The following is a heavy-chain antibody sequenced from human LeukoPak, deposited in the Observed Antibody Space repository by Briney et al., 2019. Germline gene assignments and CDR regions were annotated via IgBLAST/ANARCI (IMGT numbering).Heavy chain of an antibody. CDR2: ISSSSTYI. J-gene: IGHJ6*03. V-gene: IGHV3-21*01. CDR1: GFTFSDYT. Sequence: GGSLRLSCAASGFTFSDYTMNWVRQAPGKGLEWVSSISSSSTYIYYGDSLKGRFTVSRDNAKNSLYLEMDSLRAEDTALYYCARGRGRSGRYLWYIDAWGKGATVTVSS. CDR3: ARGRGRSGRYLWYIDA. D-gene: IGHD1-26*01.